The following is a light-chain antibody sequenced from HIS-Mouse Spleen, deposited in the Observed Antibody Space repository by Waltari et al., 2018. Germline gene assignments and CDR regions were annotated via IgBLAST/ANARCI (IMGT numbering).Light chain of an antibody. Sequence: QSALTQPRSVSGSPGQSVTISCTGTSSDVGGYNYVSWYQQHPGKAPKLMIYDVSKRPSGVPDRFSGSKSGNPASLTISGLQAEDEADYYCCSYAGSYNWVFGGGTKLTVL. J-gene: IGLJ3*02. V-gene: IGLV2-11*01. CDR3: CSYAGSYNWV. CDR1: SSDVGGYNY. CDR2: DVS.